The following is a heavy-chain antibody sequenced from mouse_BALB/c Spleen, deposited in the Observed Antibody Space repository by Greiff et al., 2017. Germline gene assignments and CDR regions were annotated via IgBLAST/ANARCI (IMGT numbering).Heavy chain of an antibody. CDR1: GFTFSDYY. J-gene: IGHJ3*01. Sequence: EVQGVESGGGLVKPGGSLKLSCAASGFTFSDYYMYWVRQTPEKRLEWVATISDGGSYTYYPDSVKGRFTISRDNAKNNLYLQMSSLKSEDTAMYYCARGGYGYDKGFAYWGQGTLVTVSA. V-gene: IGHV5-4*02. CDR2: ISDGGSYT. CDR3: ARGGYGYDKGFAY. D-gene: IGHD2-2*01.